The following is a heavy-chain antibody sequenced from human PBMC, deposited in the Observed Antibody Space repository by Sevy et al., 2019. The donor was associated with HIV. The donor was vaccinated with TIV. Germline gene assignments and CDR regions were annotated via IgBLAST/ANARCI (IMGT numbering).Heavy chain of an antibody. D-gene: IGHD7-27*01. CDR1: GFTFSSYG. J-gene: IGHJ4*02. CDR2: ISFSSSHI. Sequence: GGCLRLSCAASGFTFSSYGMNWVRQAPGKGLEWVSSISFSSSHIKYADSVKGRFTISRDNAKNSLYLQLNSLRAEVTPTYYCARDLGFRESYRVNFDYWGQGTAVTVSS. V-gene: IGHV3-21*01. CDR3: ARDLGFRESYRVNFDY.